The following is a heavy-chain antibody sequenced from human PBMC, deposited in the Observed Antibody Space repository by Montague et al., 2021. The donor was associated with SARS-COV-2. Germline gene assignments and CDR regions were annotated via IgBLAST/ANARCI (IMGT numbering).Heavy chain of an antibody. CDR2: IDWDXDK. Sequence: PALVKPTQTLTLTCTFSGFSLSTSGMCVSWIRQPPGKALEWLARIDWDXDKYCSTSLKTRLTIPKDTSKNQVVLTMTNMDPVDTATYYCARTTMITFGGVIVPFDYWGQGTLVTVSS. V-gene: IGHV2-70*11. D-gene: IGHD3-16*02. CDR3: ARTTMITFGGVIVPFDY. CDR1: GFSLSTSGMC. J-gene: IGHJ4*02.